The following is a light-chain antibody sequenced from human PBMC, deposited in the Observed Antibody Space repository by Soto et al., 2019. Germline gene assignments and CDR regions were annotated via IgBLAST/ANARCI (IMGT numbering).Light chain of an antibody. J-gene: IGKJ1*01. CDR1: QILNNR. CDR2: AAS. CDR3: LQVYSFPRT. V-gene: IGKV1-17*02. Sequence: DIQMTQSPSTLSASVGDRVTITCRASQILNNRLSWFQQKPGKAPQYLIQAASILQSGVPSRFSGSGSGTEFILTINNLQPEDFASYFCLQVYSFPRTFGLGTKVDIK.